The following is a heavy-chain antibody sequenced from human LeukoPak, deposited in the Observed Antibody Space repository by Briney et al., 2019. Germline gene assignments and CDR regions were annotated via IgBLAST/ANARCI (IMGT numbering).Heavy chain of an antibody. CDR2: INTNTGNP. V-gene: IGHV7-4-1*02. CDR1: GYAFTKYH. J-gene: IGHJ4*02. CDR3: ARDIYGPIDY. Sequence: GASVKVSCKASGYAFTKYHLNWVRQAPGQGLEWVGWINTNTGNPTYVQGFTGRFVFSLDTSVNTAYLQISSLKTEDTAVYYCARDIYGPIDYWGQGTLVTVSS. D-gene: IGHD2/OR15-2a*01.